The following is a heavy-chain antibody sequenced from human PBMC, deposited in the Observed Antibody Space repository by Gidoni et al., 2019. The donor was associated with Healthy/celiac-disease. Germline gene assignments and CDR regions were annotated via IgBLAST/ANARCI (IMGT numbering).Heavy chain of an antibody. CDR1: GFTVSSNY. V-gene: IGHV3-53*01. CDR2: IYSGGST. CDR3: ARATFGVVIINAFDI. D-gene: IGHD3-3*01. Sequence: EVQLVESGGGLIQPGGSLRLSCAASGFTVSSNYMSWVRQAPGKGLEWVSVIYSGGSTYYADSVKGRFTISRDNSKNTLYLQMNSLRAEDTAVYYCARATFGVVIINAFDIWGQGTMVTVSS. J-gene: IGHJ3*02.